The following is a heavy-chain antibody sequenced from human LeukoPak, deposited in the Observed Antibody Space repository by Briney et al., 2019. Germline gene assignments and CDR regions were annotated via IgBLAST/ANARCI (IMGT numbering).Heavy chain of an antibody. V-gene: IGHV3-30*02. CDR2: IRYDGRNK. CDR1: GFTFSSYG. CDR3: TKHTISILTGFTLFDY. Sequence: GGSLRLSCAASGFTFSSYGIHWVRQAPGKGLEWVAFIRYDGRNKYYADSVKGRFTISRDNSKNTLSLQMNSLSAEDTAVYFCTKHTISILTGFTLFDYWGRGTLVTVSS. J-gene: IGHJ4*01. D-gene: IGHD3-9*01.